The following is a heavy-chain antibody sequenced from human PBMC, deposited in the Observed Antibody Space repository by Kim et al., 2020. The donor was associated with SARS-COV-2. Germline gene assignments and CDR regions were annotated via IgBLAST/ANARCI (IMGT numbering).Heavy chain of an antibody. J-gene: IGHJ4*02. CDR3: AKRVGSSSSVGSPFDY. CDR1: GFTFSSYA. Sequence: GGSLRLSCAASGFTFSSYAMSWVRQAPGKGLEWVSAISGSGGSTYYADSVKGRFTISRDNSKNTLYLQMNSLRAEDTAVYYCAKRVGSSSSVGSPFDYWGQGTLVTVSS. CDR2: ISGSGGST. V-gene: IGHV3-23*01. D-gene: IGHD6-6*01.